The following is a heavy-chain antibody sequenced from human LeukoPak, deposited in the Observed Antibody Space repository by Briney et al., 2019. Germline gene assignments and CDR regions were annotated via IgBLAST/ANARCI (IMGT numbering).Heavy chain of an antibody. CDR2: IYYSGST. D-gene: IGHD3-3*01. V-gene: IGHV4-31*03. J-gene: IGHJ6*02. CDR3: ARAGYYTYYYYYGMDV. Sequence: SETLSLTCTVSGGSISSGGYYWSWIRQHPRKGLEWIGYIYYSGSTYYNPSLKSRVTISVDTSKNQFSLKLSSVTAADTAVYYCARAGYYTYYYYYGMDVWGQGTTVTVSS. CDR1: GGSISSGGYY.